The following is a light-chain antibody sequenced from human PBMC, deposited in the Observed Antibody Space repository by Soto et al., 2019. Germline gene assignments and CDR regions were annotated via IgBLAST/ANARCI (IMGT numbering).Light chain of an antibody. J-gene: IGKJ4*01. CDR1: QSISTW. V-gene: IGKV1-5*03. CDR3: QQYNTYPLT. CDR2: MAS. Sequence: DIQMTRSPSTLSASVGDRVTITCRASQSISTWLAWYQQKPGKAPKLLIYMASSLEGGVPSRFGGSGSGTLFNITISSLHPDDFATYYCQQYNTYPLTFGGGTTVDIK.